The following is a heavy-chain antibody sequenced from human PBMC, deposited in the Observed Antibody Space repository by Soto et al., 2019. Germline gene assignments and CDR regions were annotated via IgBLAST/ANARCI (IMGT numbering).Heavy chain of an antibody. V-gene: IGHV1-69*12. CDR2: IIPIFGTA. J-gene: IGHJ5*02. CDR3: ARPMRYYYDSSGQSAWFDP. D-gene: IGHD3-22*01. Sequence: QVQLVQSGAEVKKPGSSVKDSCKASGGTFNSYAISWVRQAPGQGLEWMGGIIPIFGTAKYAQKFQGRVTITADESTSTAYMELSSLRSEDTAVYYCARPMRYYYDSSGQSAWFDPWGQGTLVTVSS. CDR1: GGTFNSYA.